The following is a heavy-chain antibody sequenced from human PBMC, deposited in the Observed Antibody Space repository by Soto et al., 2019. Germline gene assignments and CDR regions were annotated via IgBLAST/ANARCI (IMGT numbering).Heavy chain of an antibody. J-gene: IGHJ4*02. CDR1: GFTFSSYG. Sequence: QVQLVESGGGGVQPGRSLRLSCAASGFTFSSYGMHWVRQAPGKGLEWVAVISYDGSNKYYADSVKGRFTISRDNSKNTLYLQMNSLRAEDTAVYYCAKDEPDYWGQGTLVTVSS. V-gene: IGHV3-30*18. CDR2: ISYDGSNK. CDR3: AKDEPDY.